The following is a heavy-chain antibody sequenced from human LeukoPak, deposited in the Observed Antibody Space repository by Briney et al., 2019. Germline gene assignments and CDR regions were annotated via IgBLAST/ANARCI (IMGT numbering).Heavy chain of an antibody. V-gene: IGHV3-9*01. CDR1: GFTFDDYA. CDR2: ISWNSGSI. J-gene: IGHJ6*02. D-gene: IGHD6-13*01. Sequence: GGSLRLSCAASGFTFDDYAMHWVRQAPGKGLEWVSGISWNSGSIGYADSVKGRFTISRDNAKNSLYLQMNSLRAEDTALYYCAKSFKSYSSWSYYGMDVWGQGTTVTVSS. CDR3: AKSFKSYSSWSYYGMDV.